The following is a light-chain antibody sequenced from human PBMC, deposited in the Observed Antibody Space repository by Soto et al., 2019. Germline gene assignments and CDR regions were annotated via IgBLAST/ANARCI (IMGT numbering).Light chain of an antibody. CDR1: ERIYSAY. CDR3: QQYGNSPIT. Sequence: EVAWTRSPGTLCLIRGARATISSLVCERIYSAYLGWYQQKPGQAPRLLIYGTSSRATGIPDRFSGSGSGTDFTLTISRLEPEDFAVYYCQQYGNSPITFGQGTRLEIK. V-gene: IGKV3-20*01. CDR2: GTS. J-gene: IGKJ5*01.